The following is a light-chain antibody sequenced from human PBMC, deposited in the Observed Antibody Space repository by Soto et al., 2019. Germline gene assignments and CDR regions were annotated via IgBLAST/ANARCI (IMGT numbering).Light chain of an antibody. J-gene: IGKJ1*01. CDR3: QQYYSPGT. V-gene: IGKV4-1*01. Sequence: DIVMTQSPDSLAVSLGERATINCKSSQSVLHSSNNKNYLAWYKQKPGQPPKLLIYWESTRESGVSDRFSGGGSWTDFTLSISSLQSEDVAVYYCQQYYSPGTFGQGTKVEIK. CDR2: WES. CDR1: QSVLHSSNNKNY.